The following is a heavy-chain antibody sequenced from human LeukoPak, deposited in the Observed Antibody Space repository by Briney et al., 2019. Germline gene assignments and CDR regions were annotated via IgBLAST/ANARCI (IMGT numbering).Heavy chain of an antibody. V-gene: IGHV4-59*11. CDR1: GASISAHY. J-gene: IGHJ6*03. CDR3: AKFGTYPVHVSYSYYYLDV. D-gene: IGHD1-26*01. Sequence: SGTLSLTCTVSGASISAHYWSWIRQPPGKGLEYIGDVYYTGTTNYNPSLTSRVTMSVDTSKNQFSLRLTSVTAADTAVYYCAKFGTYPVHVSYSYYYLDVWGKGTTVTVSS. CDR2: VYYTGTT.